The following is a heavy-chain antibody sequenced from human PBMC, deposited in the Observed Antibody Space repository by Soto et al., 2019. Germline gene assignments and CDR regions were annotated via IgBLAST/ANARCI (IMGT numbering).Heavy chain of an antibody. V-gene: IGHV4-4*07. J-gene: IGHJ5*02. CDR1: LGCVNTLH. CDR2: IFPNGNT. Sequence: PSQTLSFTCTVSLGCVNTLHWSWVRQPAGKGLEWIGLIFPNGNTDYSPSRKIRVTLSVDTSKNQISLNLTSVTDADMDVYYCARERSHSAYTFGIGIQHWLFDRWGQVLPITASS. CDR3: ARERSHSAYTFGIGIQHWLFDR. D-gene: IGHD3-10*01.